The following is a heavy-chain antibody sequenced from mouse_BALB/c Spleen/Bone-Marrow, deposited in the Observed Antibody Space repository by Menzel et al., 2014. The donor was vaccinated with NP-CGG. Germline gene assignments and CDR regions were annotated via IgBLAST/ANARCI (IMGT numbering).Heavy chain of an antibody. CDR1: GFTFSSYG. Sequence: EVKLVESGGGLVQPGGSLKLSCAASGFTFSSYGMSWVRQTPDKRLELVATINSNGGSTYYPDSVKGRFTISRDNAKNTLFPHMSSLKSEDTAMYYCARDYDYDYWGHDTTLTVSS. CDR3: ARDYDYDY. J-gene: IGHJ2*01. D-gene: IGHD2-4*01. CDR2: INSNGGST. V-gene: IGHV5-6-3*01.